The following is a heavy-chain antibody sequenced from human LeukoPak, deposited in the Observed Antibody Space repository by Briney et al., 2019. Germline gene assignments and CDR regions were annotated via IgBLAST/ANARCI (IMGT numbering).Heavy chain of an antibody. CDR3: ARDRFDNRRGGAGYFDL. V-gene: IGHV3-11*04. J-gene: IGHJ2*01. CDR1: GFTFGDSY. Sequence: GGSLRLSCAASGFTFGDSYMAWIRQTPGKGLEWISYITGLSRTIYYADSVRGRFTTSRDNGKNSLYLQMNSLRAEDTAVYYCARDRFDNRRGGAGYFDLWGRGTLVAVSS. CDR2: ITGLSRTI. D-gene: IGHD3-22*01.